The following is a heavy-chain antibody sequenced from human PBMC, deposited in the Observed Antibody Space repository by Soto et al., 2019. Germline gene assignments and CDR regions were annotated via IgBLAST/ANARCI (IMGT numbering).Heavy chain of an antibody. CDR2: IYHSGST. Sequence: LSLTFAVSGYSISSGYYWGWIRQPPGKGLEWIGSIYHSGSTYYNPSLKSRVTISVDTSKNQFSLKLSSVTAADTAVYYCARDPPDYWGQGTLVTVSS. J-gene: IGHJ4*02. CDR3: ARDPPDY. V-gene: IGHV4-38-2*02. CDR1: GYSISSGYY.